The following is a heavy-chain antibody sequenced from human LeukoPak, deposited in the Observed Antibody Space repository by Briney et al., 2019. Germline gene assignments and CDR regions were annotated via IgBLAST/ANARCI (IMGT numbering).Heavy chain of an antibody. CDR2: IYYSGGN. J-gene: IGHJ5*02. Sequence: SETLSLTCTVSGGSISSYYWSWVRQPPGKGLEWVGYIYYSGGNNYNPSLKSRVTISVDTSKNQFSLKLSSVTAADTAVYYCARDNYDNSGYLDWFDPWGQGTLVTVSS. V-gene: IGHV4-59*01. CDR3: ARDNYDNSGYLDWFDP. D-gene: IGHD3-22*01. CDR1: GGSISSYY.